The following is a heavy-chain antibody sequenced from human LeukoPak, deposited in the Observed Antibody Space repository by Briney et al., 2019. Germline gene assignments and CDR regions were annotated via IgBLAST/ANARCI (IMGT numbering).Heavy chain of an antibody. D-gene: IGHD5-12*01. Sequence: GASVKVSCKASGYTFISYDINWVRQATGQGLEWMGWMNPNSGNTDYAQKFQGRFTITINTSISTAYMELSSLRSEDTAVYYCARAFGGHDEWYYFDYWGQGTLVTVSS. V-gene: IGHV1-8*03. CDR2: MNPNSGNT. CDR1: GYTFISYD. CDR3: ARAFGGHDEWYYFDY. J-gene: IGHJ4*02.